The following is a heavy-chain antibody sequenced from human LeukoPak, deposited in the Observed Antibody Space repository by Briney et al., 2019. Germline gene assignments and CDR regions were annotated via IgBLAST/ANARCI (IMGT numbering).Heavy chain of an antibody. CDR3: ARLNGSGSKSPPYY. V-gene: IGHV1-2*02. CDR2: INPNSGGT. D-gene: IGHD3-10*01. J-gene: IGHJ4*02. CDR1: GYTFTGYY. Sequence: GASVKVSCKASGYTFTGYYMHWVRQAPGQGLEWMGWINPNSGGTNYAQKFQGRVTMTRDTSISTAYMELSRLRSDDTAVYYCARLNGSGSKSPPYYWGQGTLVTVSS.